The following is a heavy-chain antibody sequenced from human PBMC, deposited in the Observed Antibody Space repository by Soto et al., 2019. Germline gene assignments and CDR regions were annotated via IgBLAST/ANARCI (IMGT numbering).Heavy chain of an antibody. CDR1: GYTFTSYA. Sequence: GASVKVSCKASGYTFTSYAMHWVRQAPGQRLEWMGWINAGNGNTKYSQKFQGRVTITRDTSASTAYMELSSLRSEDTAVYYCARGPLFIGYGRITINPFDYWGQGTLVTVSS. D-gene: IGHD3-10*01. J-gene: IGHJ4*02. V-gene: IGHV1-3*01. CDR2: INAGNGNT. CDR3: ARGPLFIGYGRITINPFDY.